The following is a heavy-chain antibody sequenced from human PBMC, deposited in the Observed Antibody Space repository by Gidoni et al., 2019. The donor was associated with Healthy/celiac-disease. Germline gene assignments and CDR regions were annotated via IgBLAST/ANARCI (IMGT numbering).Heavy chain of an antibody. J-gene: IGHJ3*02. CDR3: ARALVDISGYYTHDAFDI. CDR1: GGSICSRIYH. D-gene: IGHD3-22*01. Sequence: QLQLQESGPGLVKPSETLSLTCTVPGGSICSRIYHWGGILQPPGKGLWWIGSIYYSGRIYYNQYLKGRVTMSVDTSKNQFSLKLNSVTAADTAVYYCARALVDISGYYTHDAFDIWGQGTMVTVSS. CDR2: IYYSGRI. V-gene: IGHV4-39*01.